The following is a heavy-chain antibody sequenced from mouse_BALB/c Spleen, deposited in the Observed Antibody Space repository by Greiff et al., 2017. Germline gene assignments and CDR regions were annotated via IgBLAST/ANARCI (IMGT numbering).Heavy chain of an antibody. CDR2: ISSGSSTI. D-gene: IGHD1-1*01. J-gene: IGHJ4*01. Sequence: EVKLVESGGGLVQPGGSRKLSCAASGFTFSSFGMHWVRQAPEKGLEWVAYISSGSSTIYYADTVKGRFTISRDNPKNTLFLQMTSLRSEDTAMYYCARSMITTVVANYAMDYWGQGTSVTVSS. CDR3: ARSMITTVVANYAMDY. V-gene: IGHV5-17*02. CDR1: GFTFSSFG.